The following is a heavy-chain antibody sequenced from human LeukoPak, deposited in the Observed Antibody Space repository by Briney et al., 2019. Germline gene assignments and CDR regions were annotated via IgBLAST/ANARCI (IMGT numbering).Heavy chain of an antibody. CDR1: GFTFDHYA. Sequence: GGSLRLSCTASGFTFDHYAVNWLRQAPGKGLEWVGFIRSKTYSGTAEYAASVKGRFTISRDDSKSIAYLQMNNLKTEDTAVYYCSRDGLSGYDSVGFLDYWGQGTLVSVSS. D-gene: IGHD5-12*01. V-gene: IGHV3-49*03. CDR2: IRSKTYSGTA. CDR3: SRDGLSGYDSVGFLDY. J-gene: IGHJ4*02.